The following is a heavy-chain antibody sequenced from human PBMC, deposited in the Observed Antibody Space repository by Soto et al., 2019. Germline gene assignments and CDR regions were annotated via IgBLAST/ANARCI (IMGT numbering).Heavy chain of an antibody. CDR2: ISGSGGST. D-gene: IGHD1-26*01. Sequence: GGSLRLSCAASGLTFSSYAMSWVRQAPGKGLEWVSAISGSGGSTYYADSVKGRFTISRDNSKNTLYLQMNSLRAEDTAVYYCAKDGSGSYFRGNWFDPWGQGTLVTV. CDR3: AKDGSGSYFRGNWFDP. CDR1: GLTFSSYA. V-gene: IGHV3-23*01. J-gene: IGHJ5*02.